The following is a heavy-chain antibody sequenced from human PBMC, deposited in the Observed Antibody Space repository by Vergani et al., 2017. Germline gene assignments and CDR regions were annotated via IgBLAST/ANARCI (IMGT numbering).Heavy chain of an antibody. CDR3: AKDYGDHGYYYDMDV. J-gene: IGHJ6*03. CDR2: ISWDGGST. V-gene: IGHV3-43*01. CDR1: GLNFDDYT. Sequence: EVQLVESGGVVVQPGGSLRLSCAASGLNFDDYTMHWVRQAPGKGLEWVSLISWDGGSTYYEDSVKGRFTISRDNSKNSLYLQMNSLRTEDTALYYCAKDYGDHGYYYDMDVWDKGTTVTVSS. D-gene: IGHD4-17*01.